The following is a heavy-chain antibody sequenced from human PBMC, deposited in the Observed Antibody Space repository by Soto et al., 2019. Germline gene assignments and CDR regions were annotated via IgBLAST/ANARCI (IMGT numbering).Heavy chain of an antibody. CDR1: GFSFTGYY. V-gene: IGHV1-2*02. CDR2: INAHSGGT. J-gene: IGHJ5*02. CDR3: AKDLTRQLAYWLDP. Sequence: ASVKVSCKASGFSFTGYYIHWLRQAPGQGLEWMGWINAHSGGTEYAQKFQGGVTLTRDTSIATAYLTLTSLTSDDTALYYCAKDLTRQLAYWLDPWGQGTQVTVSS. D-gene: IGHD6-6*01.